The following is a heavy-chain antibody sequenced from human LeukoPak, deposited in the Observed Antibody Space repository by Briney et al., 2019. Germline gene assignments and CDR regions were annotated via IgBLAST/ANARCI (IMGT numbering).Heavy chain of an antibody. D-gene: IGHD2-2*01. Sequence: PSETLSLTCTVSGGSISSYYWSWIRQPPGKGLEWIGYIYYSGSTNYNPSLKSRVTMSVDTSKNQFSLKLSSVTAADTAVYYCARADPVVPAASYYYMDVWGKGTTVTVSS. V-gene: IGHV4-59*12. CDR2: IYYSGST. J-gene: IGHJ6*03. CDR3: ARADPVVPAASYYYMDV. CDR1: GGSISSYY.